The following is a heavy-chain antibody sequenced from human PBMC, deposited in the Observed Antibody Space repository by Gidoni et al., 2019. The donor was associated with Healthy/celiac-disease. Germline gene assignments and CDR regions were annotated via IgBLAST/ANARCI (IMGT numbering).Heavy chain of an antibody. CDR1: GFTFSSYC. V-gene: IGHV3-30*18. CDR3: AKDRVIAAAGLVYDYYGMDV. J-gene: IGHJ6*02. CDR2: ISYDGSNK. Sequence: QVQLVESGGGVVQPGRSLRLSCAASGFTFSSYCMHWVRQAPGKGREGVAVISYDGSNKYYADSVKGRFTISRDNAKNTLYLQMNSLRAEDTAVYYCAKDRVIAAAGLVYDYYGMDVWGQGTTVTVS. D-gene: IGHD6-13*01.